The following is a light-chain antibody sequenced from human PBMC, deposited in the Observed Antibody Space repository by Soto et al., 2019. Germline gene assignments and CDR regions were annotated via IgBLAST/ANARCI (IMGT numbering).Light chain of an antibody. V-gene: IGLV1-47*01. CDR1: STNIGSNY. Sequence: QSVLTQPPSASGTPGQRVTISCSGSSTNIGSNYVYWYQQVPGTAPKLLIYRTNQRPSGIPDRFSASKSGTSASLAISGLQSEDEADYYCEAWDDSLIGVLFGGGTKLTVL. CDR2: RTN. CDR3: EAWDDSLIGVL. J-gene: IGLJ2*01.